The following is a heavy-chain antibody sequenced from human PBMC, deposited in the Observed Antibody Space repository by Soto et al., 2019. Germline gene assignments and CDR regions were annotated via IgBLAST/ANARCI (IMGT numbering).Heavy chain of an antibody. D-gene: IGHD3-3*01. CDR1: GYTFTGYY. V-gene: IGHV1-2*02. J-gene: IGHJ6*02. Sequence: GASVKVSCKASGYTFTGYYMHWVRQAPGQGLEWMGWINPNSGGTNYAQKFQGRVTMTRDTSISTAYMELSRLRSDDTAVYYCARGSLTIFGVVSRYGMDVWGQGTTVTVSS. CDR3: ARGSLTIFGVVSRYGMDV. CDR2: INPNSGGT.